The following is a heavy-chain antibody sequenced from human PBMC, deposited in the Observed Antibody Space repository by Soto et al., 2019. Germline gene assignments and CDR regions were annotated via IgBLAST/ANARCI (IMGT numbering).Heavy chain of an antibody. CDR1: GDTFSSYA. CDR3: ARDGGFALSPDAFDI. D-gene: IGHD2-15*01. J-gene: IGHJ3*02. V-gene: IGHV1-69*01. CDR2: IIPPFGTA. Sequence: QVQLVQSGAEVKKPGSSVKVSCKASGDTFSSYAISWVRQAPGQGREWMGGIIPPFGTANYAQKFQGRGTITADESTSIAYMELSRLRSEDTAVYDCARDGGFALSPDAFDIWGQGTMVTVSS.